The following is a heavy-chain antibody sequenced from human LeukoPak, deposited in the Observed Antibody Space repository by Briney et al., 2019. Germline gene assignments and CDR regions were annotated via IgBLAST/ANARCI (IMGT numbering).Heavy chain of an antibody. Sequence: GASVKVSCKASGYTFTGYYMHWVRQAPGQGLEWMGWINPNSGGTNYAQKFQGRVTMTRDTSISTAYMELSRLRSEDTAVYYCATYALSYNWFDPWGQGTLVTVSS. J-gene: IGHJ5*02. V-gene: IGHV1-2*02. CDR1: GYTFTGYY. CDR2: INPNSGGT. CDR3: ATYALSYNWFDP.